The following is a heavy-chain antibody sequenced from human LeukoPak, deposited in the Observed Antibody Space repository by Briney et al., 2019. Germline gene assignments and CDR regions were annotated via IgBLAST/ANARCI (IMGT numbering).Heavy chain of an antibody. CDR2: IIPIFGTA. V-gene: IGHV1-69*13. D-gene: IGHD5-24*01. CDR3: VRTEKRWLQPQYYFDY. J-gene: IGHJ4*02. Sequence: SVKVSCKASGGTFSSYAISWVRQAPGQGLEWMGGIIPIFGTANYAQKFQGRVTITADESTSTAYMELSSLRSEDTAVYYCVRTEKRWLQPQYYFDYWGQGTLVTVSS. CDR1: GGTFSSYA.